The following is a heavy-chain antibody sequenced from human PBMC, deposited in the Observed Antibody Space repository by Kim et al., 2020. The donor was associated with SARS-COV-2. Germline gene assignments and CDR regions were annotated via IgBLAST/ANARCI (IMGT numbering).Heavy chain of an antibody. CDR3: ARLVDY. J-gene: IGHJ4*02. D-gene: IGHD6-13*01. Sequence: PGGGSTSDAQKFQGRVTMTRDTSTSTVYMELSSLRSEDTAVYYCARLVDYWGQGTLVTVSS. V-gene: IGHV1-46*01. CDR2: PGGGST.